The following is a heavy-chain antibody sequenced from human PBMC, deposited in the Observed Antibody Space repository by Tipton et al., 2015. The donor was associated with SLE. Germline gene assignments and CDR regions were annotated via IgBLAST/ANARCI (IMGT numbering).Heavy chain of an antibody. D-gene: IGHD6-13*01. V-gene: IGHV3-33*01. CDR2: IWYDGSNK. CDR1: GFTFSSYG. J-gene: IGHJ3*02. CDR3: ARGLAAADAFDI. Sequence: SLRLSCAASGFTFSSYGMHGVRQAPGKGLEWVAVIWYDGSNKYYADSVKGRFTISRDNSKNTLYLQMNSLRAGDTAVYYCARGLAAADAFDIWGQGTMVTVSS.